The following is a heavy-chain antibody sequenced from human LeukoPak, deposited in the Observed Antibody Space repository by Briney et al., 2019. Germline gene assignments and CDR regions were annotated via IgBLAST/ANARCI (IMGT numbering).Heavy chain of an antibody. V-gene: IGHV3-48*01. CDR1: GFTFSRYS. CDR3: ARANYDILTGSYYFDY. J-gene: IGHJ4*02. CDR2: ISSSSSTI. D-gene: IGHD3-9*01. Sequence: GGSLRLSCAASGFTFSRYSMNWVRQAPGNGLEWVSYISSSSSTIYYADSVKGRFTISRDNAKNSLYLQMNSLRAEDTAVYYCARANYDILTGSYYFDYWGQGTLVTVSS.